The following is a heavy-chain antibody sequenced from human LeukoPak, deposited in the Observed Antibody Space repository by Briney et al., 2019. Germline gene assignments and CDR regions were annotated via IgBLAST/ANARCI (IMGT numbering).Heavy chain of an antibody. J-gene: IGHJ3*02. CDR2: IVVGSGNT. V-gene: IGHV1-58*02. CDR1: GFTFTSSA. Sequence: SVTVSCKASGFTFTSSAMQWVRQARGQRLEWIGWIVVGSGNTNYAQKFQERVTITRDMSTSTAYMELSSLRSEDTAVYYCALSTITMVRGVLIDAFDIWGQGTMVTVSS. CDR3: ALSTITMVRGVLIDAFDI. D-gene: IGHD3-10*01.